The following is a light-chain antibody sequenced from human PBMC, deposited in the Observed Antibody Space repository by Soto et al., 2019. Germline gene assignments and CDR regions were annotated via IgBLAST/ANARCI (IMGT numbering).Light chain of an antibody. Sequence: LAQPASVSGSPGQSITISCTGTSSDVGNYIFVSWYRQHPGKAPKLMIYDINNRPSGVSNRFSGSKSGNTASLTISGLQAEDEADYYCVSYTTSASYVFGTGTKVTVL. J-gene: IGLJ1*01. V-gene: IGLV2-14*01. CDR1: SSDVGNYIF. CDR3: VSYTTSASYV. CDR2: DIN.